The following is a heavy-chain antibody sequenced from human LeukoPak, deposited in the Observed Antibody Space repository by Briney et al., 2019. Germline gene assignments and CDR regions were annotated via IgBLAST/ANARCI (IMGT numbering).Heavy chain of an antibody. CDR1: AGSFSSYY. V-gene: IGHV4-34*01. D-gene: IGHD3-22*01. Sequence: PSETLSLTCAAYAGSFSSYYWNWIRQPPGKGLEWIGEINHSGTTSYNPSLKSRVTISQDTSNNQFSLKLSSVTAADTAVYYCARGLGTMIVVWGQGTLVTVSS. CDR2: INHSGTT. J-gene: IGHJ4*02. CDR3: ARGLGTMIVV.